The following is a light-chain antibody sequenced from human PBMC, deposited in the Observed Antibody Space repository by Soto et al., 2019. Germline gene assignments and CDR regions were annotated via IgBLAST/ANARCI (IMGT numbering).Light chain of an antibody. Sequence: EIVLTQSPGTLSLSPGERATLSCRASQSVSSSHLAWYQQKPGQAPRLLIYSASSRATGIPDRFSGSGSGTDFNLTISRLEPEDFAVYYCQQYGSSPWTFGQGTKVEIK. CDR2: SAS. J-gene: IGKJ1*01. V-gene: IGKV3-20*01. CDR3: QQYGSSPWT. CDR1: QSVSSSH.